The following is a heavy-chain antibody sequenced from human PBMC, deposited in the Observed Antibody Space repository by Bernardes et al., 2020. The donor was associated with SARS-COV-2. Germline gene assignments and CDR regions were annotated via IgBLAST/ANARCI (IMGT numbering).Heavy chain of an antibody. D-gene: IGHD3-10*01. CDR2: IIPILDIT. J-gene: IGHJ6*02. V-gene: IGHV1-69*04. Sequence: SVKVSCEASGGTFNSFAITWVRQAPGQGPEWMGRIIPILDITNYAQKFQGRVKITADKSTSTAYMELSSLRSEDTAVYYCAREYYSASENYYGYGMDVWGQGTTVIVSS. CDR1: GGTFNSFA. CDR3: AREYYSASENYYGYGMDV.